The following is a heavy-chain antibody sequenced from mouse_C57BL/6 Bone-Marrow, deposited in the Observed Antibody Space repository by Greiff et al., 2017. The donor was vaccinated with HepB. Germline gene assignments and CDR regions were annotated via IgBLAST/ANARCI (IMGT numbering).Heavy chain of an antibody. CDR2: IDPSDSYT. J-gene: IGHJ2*01. Sequence: QVKLQQPGAELVKPGASVKLSCKASGYTFTSYWMQWVQQSPGQGLEWIGYIDPSDSYTNYTQKFKGKVTLSLDTACSTAYMQLSSLTSEDTAVYYCSRPDYWGQGTTLTVSS. CDR1: GYTFTSYW. V-gene: IGHV1-50*01. CDR3: SRPDY.